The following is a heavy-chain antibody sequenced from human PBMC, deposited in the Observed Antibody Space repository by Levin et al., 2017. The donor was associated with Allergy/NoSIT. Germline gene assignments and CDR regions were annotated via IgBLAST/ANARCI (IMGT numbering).Heavy chain of an antibody. CDR2: IRSKVYGATT. D-gene: IGHD6-13*01. V-gene: IGHV3-49*03. CDR3: TRGASSSTWPFDY. CDR1: GFTFGDFA. Sequence: PGGSLRLSCTASGFTFGDFAMSWFRQAPGKGLEWVAFIRSKVYGATTQYASSVKGRFTISREDSKSIAYLQMNSLKIEDTAVYYCTRGASSSTWPFDYWGQGTLVTVSS. J-gene: IGHJ4*02.